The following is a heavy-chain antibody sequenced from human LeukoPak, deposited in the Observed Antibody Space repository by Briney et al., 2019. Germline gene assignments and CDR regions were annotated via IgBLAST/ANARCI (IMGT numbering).Heavy chain of an antibody. CDR3: ARDPQGGTTSDAFDI. CDR1: GGSISSYH. Sequence: PSETLSLTCTVSGGSISSYHWSWIRQPPGKGLEWIGYIYYSGSTNYNPSLKSRVTISVDTSKNQFSLKLSSVTAADTAVYFCARDPQGGTTSDAFDIWGQGTMVTVSS. V-gene: IGHV4-59*01. D-gene: IGHD1-1*01. CDR2: IYYSGST. J-gene: IGHJ3*02.